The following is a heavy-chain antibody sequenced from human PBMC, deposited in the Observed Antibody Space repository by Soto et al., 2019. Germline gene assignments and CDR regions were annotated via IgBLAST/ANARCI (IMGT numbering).Heavy chain of an antibody. CDR1: WGSVSNYC. CDR2: IYYSGST. D-gene: IGHD4-4*01. V-gene: IGHV4-59*08. Sequence: SETLSLTWTVSWGSVSNYCWSWIRQSPGKGLEWIGFIYYSGSTKYKPSLKSRVTISVDTSKNQFPLKVSSATAADTAVYYCARHSNRNYGLYYFDYWGLGALVTVSS. J-gene: IGHJ4*02. CDR3: ARHSNRNYGLYYFDY.